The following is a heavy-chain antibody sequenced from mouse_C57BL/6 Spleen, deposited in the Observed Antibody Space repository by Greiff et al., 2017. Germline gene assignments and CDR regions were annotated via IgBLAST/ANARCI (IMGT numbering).Heavy chain of an antibody. CDR3: ARLSLGSSYDYFDY. D-gene: IGHD1-1*01. J-gene: IGHJ2*01. CDR2: IDPSDSYT. Sequence: VQLQQPGAELVRPGTSVKLSCKASGYTFTSYWMHWVKQRPGQGLEWIGVIDPSDSYTNYNQKFKGKATLTVDTSSSTAYMQLSSLTSEDSAVYYCARLSLGSSYDYFDYWGQGTTLTVSS. CDR1: GYTFTSYW. V-gene: IGHV1-59*01.